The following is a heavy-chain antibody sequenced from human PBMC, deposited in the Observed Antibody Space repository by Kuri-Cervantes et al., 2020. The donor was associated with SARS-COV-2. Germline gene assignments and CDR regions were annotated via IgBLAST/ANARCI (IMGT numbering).Heavy chain of an antibody. D-gene: IGHD3-3*01. CDR2: TSAYNGNT. Sequence: ASVKVSCKASGYTFTSYGISWVRQAPGQGLEWMGWTSAYNGNTNYAQKLQGRVTMTTDTSTSTAYMELRSLRSDDTAVYYCARVVTYYDFWSGYYTNAFDIWGQGTMVTVSS. CDR3: ARVVTYYDFWSGYYTNAFDI. CDR1: GYTFTSYG. V-gene: IGHV1-18*01. J-gene: IGHJ3*02.